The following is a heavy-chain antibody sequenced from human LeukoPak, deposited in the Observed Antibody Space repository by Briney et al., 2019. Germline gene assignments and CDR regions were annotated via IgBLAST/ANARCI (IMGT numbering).Heavy chain of an antibody. Sequence: GGSLRLSCAASGFTFNDYYMSWIRQAPGKGLEWLSYINIGGTNTHYADSVKGRFTISRDNAKNTLYLQMNSLRVEDTAVYYCARFVVVTAGDYWGQGTLVTVSS. CDR2: INIGGTNT. CDR3: ARFVVVTAGDY. V-gene: IGHV3-11*04. CDR1: GFTFNDYY. D-gene: IGHD2-21*02. J-gene: IGHJ4*01.